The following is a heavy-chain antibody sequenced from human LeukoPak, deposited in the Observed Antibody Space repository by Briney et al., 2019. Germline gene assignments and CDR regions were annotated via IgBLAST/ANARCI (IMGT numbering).Heavy chain of an antibody. V-gene: IGHV3-7*01. J-gene: IGHJ3*02. CDR3: ARGVDQGVERLPGAFDI. Sequence: GGSLRLSCAASGFTFRSYWMSWVRQAPGKGLEWVANIKQDGSEKYYVDSVKGRFIMSRDNAKNSLVLQMNSLRAEDTAMYYCARGVDQGVERLPGAFDIWGQGTMVTVSS. CDR2: IKQDGSEK. CDR1: GFTFRSYW. D-gene: IGHD3-3*01.